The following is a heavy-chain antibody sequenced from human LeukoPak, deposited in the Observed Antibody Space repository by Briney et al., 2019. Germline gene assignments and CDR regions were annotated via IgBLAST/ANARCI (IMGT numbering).Heavy chain of an antibody. CDR1: GFTFSSYE. CDR2: ISSSSSTI. Sequence: GGSLRLSCAASGFTFSSYEMNWVRQAPGKGLEWVSYISSSSSTIYYADSVKGRFTISGDNAKNSLYLPMNSPRAEDTAVYYCARDQEASAFDIWGQGTMVTVSS. J-gene: IGHJ3*02. CDR3: ARDQEASAFDI. V-gene: IGHV3-48*03.